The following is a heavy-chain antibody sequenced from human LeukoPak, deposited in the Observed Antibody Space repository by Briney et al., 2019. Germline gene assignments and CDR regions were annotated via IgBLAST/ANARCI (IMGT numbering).Heavy chain of an antibody. CDR2: IYWNDDK. V-gene: IGHV2-5*01. J-gene: IGHJ3*02. D-gene: IGHD3-3*01. Sequence: SGPTLVNPTQTLTLTCTFSGFSFRTSGVGVGWIRQPPGKALEWLGLIYWNDDKHYSPSLKSRLTITKDTSKNQVVLTMTNMDPVDTATYYCAHDRITVFGVDDTFDIWGQGTMVTVSS. CDR3: AHDRITVFGVDDTFDI. CDR1: GFSFRTSGVG.